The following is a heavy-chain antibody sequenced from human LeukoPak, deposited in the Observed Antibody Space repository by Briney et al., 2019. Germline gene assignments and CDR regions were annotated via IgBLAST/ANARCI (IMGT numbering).Heavy chain of an antibody. D-gene: IGHD2-15*01. CDR2: INTNTGIP. CDR1: GYSFTTYV. J-gene: IGHJ4*02. Sequence: GASVNVSCKASGYSFTTYVMNWVRQAPGQGLEWMGWINTNTGIPTYAQGFTGRFVFSMDTSVSTAYLQISSLKAEDTAVYYCARMECSGGSCYSNYWGQGTLVTVSS. CDR3: ARMECSGGSCYSNY. V-gene: IGHV7-4-1*02.